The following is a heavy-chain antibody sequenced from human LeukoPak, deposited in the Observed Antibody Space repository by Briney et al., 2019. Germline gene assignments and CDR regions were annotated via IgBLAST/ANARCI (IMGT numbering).Heavy chain of an antibody. CDR2: IRSDGSDK. CDR1: GFIFKNYG. J-gene: IGHJ4*02. D-gene: IGHD3-3*01. V-gene: IGHV3-30*02. CDR3: AKDPFLGSKWTYFDY. Sequence: GGSLRLSCAASGFIFKNYGMHWVRQAPGKGLEWVAFIRSDGSDKYADSVKGRFTISRDNSKNTLYLQLNSLRGEDTAIYYCAKDPFLGSKWTYFDYWGQGTLVTVSS.